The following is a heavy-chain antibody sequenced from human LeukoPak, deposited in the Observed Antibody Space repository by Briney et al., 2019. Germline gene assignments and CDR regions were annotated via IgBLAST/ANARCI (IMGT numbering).Heavy chain of an antibody. V-gene: IGHV3-7*03. CDR1: GFTFSSYW. CDR3: ARGGGLDV. Sequence: GGSLRLSCAASGFTFSSYWMNWARQAPGKGLEWVASINHNGNVNYYVDSVKGRFTISRDNAKNSLYMQMSNLRAEDTAVYFCARGGGLDVWGQGATVTVSS. CDR2: INHNGNVN. D-gene: IGHD3-16*01. J-gene: IGHJ6*02.